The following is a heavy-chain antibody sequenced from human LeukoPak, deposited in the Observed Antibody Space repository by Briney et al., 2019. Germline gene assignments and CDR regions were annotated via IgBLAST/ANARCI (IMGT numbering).Heavy chain of an antibody. Sequence: PSETLSLTCTVSGGSISSYYWSWIRQPPGKGLEWIGYIYYSGSTNYNPSLKSRVTISVDTSKNQFSLKLSSVTAADTAVYYCAREPETSGYYHALDIWGQGTMVTVSS. D-gene: IGHD3-3*01. J-gene: IGHJ3*02. V-gene: IGHV4-59*01. CDR1: GGSISSYY. CDR2: IYYSGST. CDR3: AREPETSGYYHALDI.